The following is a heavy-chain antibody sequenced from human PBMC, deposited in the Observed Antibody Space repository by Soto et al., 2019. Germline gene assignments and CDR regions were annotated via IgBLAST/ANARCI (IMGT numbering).Heavy chain of an antibody. Sequence: SETLSLTCTVSGGSISSYYWSWIRQPPGKGLEWIGYIYYSESTNYNPSLKSRVTISVDTSKNQFSLKLSSVTAADTAVYYCARRYGTLFDYWGQGTLVTVSS. D-gene: IGHD4-17*01. J-gene: IGHJ4*02. CDR2: IYYSEST. CDR1: GGSISSYY. V-gene: IGHV4-59*08. CDR3: ARRYGTLFDY.